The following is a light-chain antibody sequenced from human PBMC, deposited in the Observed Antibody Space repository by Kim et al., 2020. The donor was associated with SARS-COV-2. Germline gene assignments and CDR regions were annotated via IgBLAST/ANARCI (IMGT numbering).Light chain of an antibody. Sequence: SYELTQPPSVSVSPGQTASITCSGDKLGDKYACWYQQKPGQSPVLVIYQDSKRPSGIPERFSGSNSGNTATPTISGTQAMDEADYYCQAWDSSAVVFGGGTKLTVL. CDR1: KLGDKY. CDR3: QAWDSSAVV. J-gene: IGLJ2*01. CDR2: QDS. V-gene: IGLV3-1*01.